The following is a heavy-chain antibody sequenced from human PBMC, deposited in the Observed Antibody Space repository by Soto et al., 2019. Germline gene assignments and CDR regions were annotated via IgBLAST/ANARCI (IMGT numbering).Heavy chain of an antibody. CDR2: IYSSGAT. V-gene: IGHV4-4*07. D-gene: IGHD2-15*01. CDR1: GGSISSYY. Sequence: QVQLQESGPGLVKPSDTLSLSCTVSGGSISSYYWNWTRQPAGKGLEWIGRIYSSGATNYNPSLKSRVTMSTDTSTNHFSLRLTSVTPADTAVYYCAREHKVVNDFEFWGQGILVTVSS. CDR3: AREHKVVNDFEF. J-gene: IGHJ4*02.